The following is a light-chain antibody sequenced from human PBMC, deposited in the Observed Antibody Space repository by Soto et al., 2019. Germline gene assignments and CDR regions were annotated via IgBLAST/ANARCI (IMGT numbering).Light chain of an antibody. CDR3: QKLNSYPLT. Sequence: DIQLTQSPSFLSASVGDRVTITCRASQGISSYLAWYQQKPGKAPKLLIYAASTLQIGVPSRFSGSGSGTEFTLTISSLQPEDFATYYCQKLNSYPLTFGGGTKVEIK. CDR1: QGISSY. J-gene: IGKJ4*01. V-gene: IGKV1-9*01. CDR2: AAS.